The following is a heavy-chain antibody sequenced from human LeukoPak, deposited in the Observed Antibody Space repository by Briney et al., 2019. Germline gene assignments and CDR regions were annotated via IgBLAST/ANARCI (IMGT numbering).Heavy chain of an antibody. CDR3: ARLGYCSGGSCYGDY. V-gene: IGHV4-39*01. CDR1: GGSISSSSYY. Sequence: SETLSLTCTVSGGSISSSSYYWGWIRQPPGKGLEWIGSIYYSGSTYYNPSLKSRVTISVDTSKNQFFLKLSSVTAADTAVYYCARLGYCSGGSCYGDYWGQGTLVTVSS. J-gene: IGHJ4*02. CDR2: IYYSGST. D-gene: IGHD2-15*01.